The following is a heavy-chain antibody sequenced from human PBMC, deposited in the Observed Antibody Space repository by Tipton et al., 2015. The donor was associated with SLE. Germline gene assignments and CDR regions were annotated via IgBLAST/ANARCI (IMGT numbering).Heavy chain of an antibody. CDR1: GGSISSHY. D-gene: IGHD2-15*01. CDR2: IYFTGST. Sequence: LSCTISGGSISSHYWSWFRQPPGKGLEWIGYIYFTGSTNYNPSLKSRVTISVDMSKNQFSLKLTSVTAADTAVYYCARGGGSPSYWGQGTLVTVSS. V-gene: IGHV4-59*11. J-gene: IGHJ4*02. CDR3: ARGGGSPSY.